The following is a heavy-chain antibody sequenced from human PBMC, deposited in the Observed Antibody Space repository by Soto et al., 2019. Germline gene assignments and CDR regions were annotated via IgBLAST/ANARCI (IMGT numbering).Heavy chain of an antibody. CDR1: GFTFSTDS. CDR2: ISSRSDI. J-gene: IGHJ6*02. Sequence: GGSLRLSCVGSGFTFSTDSINWVRQARGKGLECVSSISSRSDIYYADSVKGRFTISRDNAKNSVSLQMNSLRAEDTAVYYCAREYTAWPLAYGLDVWGQGTTVTVSS. CDR3: AREYTAWPLAYGLDV. D-gene: IGHD2-2*02. V-gene: IGHV3-21*01.